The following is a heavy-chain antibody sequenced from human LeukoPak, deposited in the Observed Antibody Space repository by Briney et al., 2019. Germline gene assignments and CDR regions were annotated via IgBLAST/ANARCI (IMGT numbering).Heavy chain of an antibody. D-gene: IGHD6-19*01. J-gene: IGHJ4*02. V-gene: IGHV1-46*01. CDR2: INPSGGST. CDR1: GYTFTSYY. Sequence: ASVKVSCKASGYTFTSYYMHLVRQAPGQGLEWMGIINPSGGSTTYAQKFQGRVTMTRDTSTSTVYMELSSLRSEDTAVYYCARDRGLESSAWMFDYWGQGTLVAVSS. CDR3: ARDRGLESSAWMFDY.